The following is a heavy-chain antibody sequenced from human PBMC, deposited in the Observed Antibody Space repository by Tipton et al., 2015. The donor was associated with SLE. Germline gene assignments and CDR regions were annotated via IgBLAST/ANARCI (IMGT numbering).Heavy chain of an antibody. CDR2: IYHSGST. Sequence: TLSLTCAVSGGSISRINWWSWVRQPPGKGLEWIGEIYHSGSTHYNPSLKSRVTMSMDKSKNHFSLKLTSVTAVDTAIYYCARDTGAIDCWGQGTLVTVSS. CDR3: ARDTGAIDC. V-gene: IGHV4-4*02. CDR1: GGSISRINW. J-gene: IGHJ4*02.